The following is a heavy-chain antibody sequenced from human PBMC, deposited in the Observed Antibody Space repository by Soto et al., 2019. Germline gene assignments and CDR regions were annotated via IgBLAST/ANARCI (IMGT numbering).Heavy chain of an antibody. Sequence: QVHLVQSGAEVKKPGASVKVSCQGSGYAFTTYGITWVRQAPGQGLEWMGWISARNGNTNYAQKLHGRATVTRDTSTPYAYMALRSLRYDDSAVCYCASIGYGEYWGQGFLVTVTP. CDR2: ISARNGNT. D-gene: IGHD1-1*01. J-gene: IGHJ4*02. V-gene: IGHV1-18*01. CDR3: ASIGYGEY. CDR1: GYAFTTYG.